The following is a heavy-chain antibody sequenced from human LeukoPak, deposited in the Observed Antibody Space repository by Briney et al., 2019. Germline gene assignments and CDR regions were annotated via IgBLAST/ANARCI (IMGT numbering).Heavy chain of an antibody. CDR1: VGSISSSSYY. D-gene: IGHD3-10*01. Sequence: PSETLSLTCTVSVGSISSSSYYWGWIRQPPGKGLEWIGSIYYTGSTYYNPSLKSRVTISLDTSKNQFSLKLTSVTAADTAVYYCARGSGSSAGFDFWGQGTLVTVSS. CDR2: IYYTGST. J-gene: IGHJ4*02. V-gene: IGHV4-39*01. CDR3: ARGSGSSAGFDF.